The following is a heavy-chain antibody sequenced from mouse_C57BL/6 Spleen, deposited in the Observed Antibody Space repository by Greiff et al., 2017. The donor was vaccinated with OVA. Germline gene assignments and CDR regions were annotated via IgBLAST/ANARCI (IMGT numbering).Heavy chain of an antibody. D-gene: IGHD1-1*01. CDR2: IYPGDGDT. J-gene: IGHJ2*01. Sequence: VQLQQSGPELVKPGASVKISCKASGYAFSSSWMNWVKQRPGKGLEWIGRIYPGDGDTNSNGKFKGKATLTADKSSSTAYMQLSSLTSEDSAVYFCARRDGSSCFDYWGQGTTLTVSS. CDR3: ARRDGSSCFDY. CDR1: GYAFSSSW. V-gene: IGHV1-82*01.